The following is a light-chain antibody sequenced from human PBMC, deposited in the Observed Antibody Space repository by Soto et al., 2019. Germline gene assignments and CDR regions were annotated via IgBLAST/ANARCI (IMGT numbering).Light chain of an antibody. CDR3: HQYYSLPLT. V-gene: IGKV4-1*01. CDR2: WAS. Sequence: DVVVTQSPVSLAVSLGERATINCKSSQSLLYSPDNKNYLAWYQQKQGQPPKLLIYWASTRASGVPARFNGSGSGTDFTLTITSLQADDVALYYCHQYYSLPLTFGGGTKVET. J-gene: IGKJ4*01. CDR1: QSLLYSPDNKNY.